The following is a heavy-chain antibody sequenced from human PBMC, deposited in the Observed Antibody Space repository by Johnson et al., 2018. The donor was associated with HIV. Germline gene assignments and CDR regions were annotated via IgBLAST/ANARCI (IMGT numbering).Heavy chain of an antibody. J-gene: IGHJ3*02. CDR2: INSDGSST. CDR1: GFTFSSYW. D-gene: IGHD1-26*01. CDR3: ASGGSRYSGSYLSDAFDI. V-gene: IGHV3-74*02. Sequence: EKLVESGGGLVQPGGSLRLSCAASGFTFSSYWMHWVRQAPGKGLVWVSRINSDGSSTSYADSVKGRFTISRDNAKNTLSLQMNSLRAEDTAVYYCASGGSRYSGSYLSDAFDIWGQGTMVTVSS.